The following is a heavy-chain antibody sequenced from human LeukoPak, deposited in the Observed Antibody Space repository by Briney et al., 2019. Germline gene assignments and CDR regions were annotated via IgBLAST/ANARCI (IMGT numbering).Heavy chain of an antibody. CDR2: ISYDGSNK. J-gene: IGHJ4*02. V-gene: IGHV3-30*18. CDR3: AKKPVPYKGTDYYFDY. CDR1: GFTFSSYA. D-gene: IGHD1-20*01. Sequence: PGGSLRLSCAASGFTFSSYALAWVRQAPGKGLEWVAVISYDGSNKYYADSVKGRFTISRDNSKDTLYLQMNSLRAEDTAVYYCAKKPVPYKGTDYYFDYWGQGTLVTVSS.